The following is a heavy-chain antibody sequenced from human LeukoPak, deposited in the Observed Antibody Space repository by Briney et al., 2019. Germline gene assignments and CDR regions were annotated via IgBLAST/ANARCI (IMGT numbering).Heavy chain of an antibody. CDR1: GGTFSSYA. D-gene: IGHD6-6*01. CDR3: ARDRARYSSSSDYYYYYMDV. J-gene: IGHJ6*03. Sequence: ASVKVSCKASGGTFSSYAISWVRQAPGQGLEWMGGIIPIFGTANYAQKFRGRVTITADKSTSTAYMELSSLRSEDTAVYYCARDRARYSSSSDYYYYYMDVWGKGTTVTVSS. CDR2: IIPIFGTA. V-gene: IGHV1-69*06.